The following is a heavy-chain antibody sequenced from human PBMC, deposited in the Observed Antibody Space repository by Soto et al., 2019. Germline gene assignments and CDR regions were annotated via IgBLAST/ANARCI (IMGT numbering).Heavy chain of an antibody. J-gene: IGHJ4*02. D-gene: IGHD4-17*01. CDR2: MNPNSGNT. CDR3: ARTLYGDNVDY. Sequence: QGREWRGWMNPNSGNTGYAQKFQGRVTMTRNTSISTAYMELSSLRSEVTAAYNCARTLYGDNVDYWGQGTQVTVSS. V-gene: IGHV1-8*01.